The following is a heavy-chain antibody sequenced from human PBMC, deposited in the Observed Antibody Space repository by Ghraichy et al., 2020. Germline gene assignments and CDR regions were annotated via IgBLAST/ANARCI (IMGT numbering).Heavy chain of an antibody. D-gene: IGHD3-3*01. CDR2: INSDGSST. Sequence: GGSLRLSCAASGFTFSSYWMHWVRQAPGKGLVWVSRINSDGSSTSYADSVKGRFTISRDNAKNTLYLQMNSLRADDTAVYYCARAFRPEYYDFWSGYPYYDYYGMDVWGQGTTVTVSS. V-gene: IGHV3-74*01. CDR3: ARAFRPEYYDFWSGYPYYDYYGMDV. J-gene: IGHJ6*02. CDR1: GFTFSSYW.